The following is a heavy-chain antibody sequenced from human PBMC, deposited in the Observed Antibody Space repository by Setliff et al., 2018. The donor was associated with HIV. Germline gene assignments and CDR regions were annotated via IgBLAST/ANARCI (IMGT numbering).Heavy chain of an antibody. CDR1: RFDFNNYW. V-gene: IGHV3-7*01. J-gene: IGHJ6*02. D-gene: IGHD3-10*01. CDR3: ARKLRPGHGVDV. Sequence: GGSLRLSCTASRFDFNNYWMCWVRQAPGKGLEWVANIGQDGSEKNYVDSVKGRFTISRDNAKNSMDLQMNSLRAEDTAIYYCARKLRPGHGVDVWGQGTTVTVSS. CDR2: IGQDGSEK.